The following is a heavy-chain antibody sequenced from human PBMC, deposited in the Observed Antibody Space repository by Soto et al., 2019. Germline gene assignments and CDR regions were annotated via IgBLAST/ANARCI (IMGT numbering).Heavy chain of an antibody. Sequence: QVQLVQSGAEVKEPGASVKVSCKASGYTFTTYGISWVRQAPGQGLEWMGWISAYNGDTNSAQKLQDRVTMTTDTSTSTADMQRRSLRSDDTAVYYCATEPGERYSSILSFQHWGQGTLVTVSS. D-gene: IGHD6-13*01. V-gene: IGHV1-18*01. J-gene: IGHJ1*01. CDR1: GYTFTTYG. CDR3: ATEPGERYSSILSFQH. CDR2: ISAYNGDT.